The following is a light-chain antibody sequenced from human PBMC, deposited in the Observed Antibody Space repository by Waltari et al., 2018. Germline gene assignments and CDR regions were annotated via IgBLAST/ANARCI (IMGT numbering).Light chain of an antibody. CDR2: LGS. Sequence: IVMSQSPLSLPVTLGEPASISCRSSQSLLHRNGYNYLDWYLQKPGQSPQLLIYLGSTRASGVPDRFSGSGSGTDFTLKISRVEAEDVGVYYCMQALQTPRMFGQGTKVEIK. V-gene: IGKV2-28*01. J-gene: IGKJ1*01. CDR1: QSLLHRNGYNY. CDR3: MQALQTPRM.